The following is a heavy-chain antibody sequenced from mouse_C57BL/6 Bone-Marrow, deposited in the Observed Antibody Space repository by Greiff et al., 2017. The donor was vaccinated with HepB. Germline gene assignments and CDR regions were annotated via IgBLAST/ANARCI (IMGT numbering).Heavy chain of an antibody. V-gene: IGHV10-1*01. Sequence: EVQRVESGGGLVQPKGSLKLSCAASGFSFNTYAMNWVRQAPGKGLEWVARIRSKSNNYATYYADSVKDRFTISRDDSESMLYLQMNNLKTEDTAMYYCVRYYYGSSWGYFDVWGTGTTVTVSS. D-gene: IGHD1-1*01. CDR2: IRSKSNNYAT. J-gene: IGHJ1*03. CDR3: VRYYYGSSWGYFDV. CDR1: GFSFNTYA.